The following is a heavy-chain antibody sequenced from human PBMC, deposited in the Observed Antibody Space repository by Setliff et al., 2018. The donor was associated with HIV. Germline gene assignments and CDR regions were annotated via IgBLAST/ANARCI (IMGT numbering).Heavy chain of an antibody. CDR3: ARVSCSSWYSIPQYYYYSMDV. D-gene: IGHD6-13*01. J-gene: IGHJ6*03. CDR1: GFSISSRYY. Sequence: PSETLSLTCDVSGFSISSRYYWGWIRQSPGKGLEWIGNVYHTGSSYYNPSLNDRATISLDTSKNQFSLKLNSVTAADTAVYYCARVSCSSWYSIPQYYYYSMDVWGNGTTVTVSS. V-gene: IGHV4-38-2*01. CDR2: VYHTGSS.